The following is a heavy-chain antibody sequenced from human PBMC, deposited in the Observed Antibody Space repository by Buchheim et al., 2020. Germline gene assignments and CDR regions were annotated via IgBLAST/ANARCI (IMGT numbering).Heavy chain of an antibody. CDR3: ARDRLRNWFDS. V-gene: IGHV4-59*12. D-gene: IGHD4-17*01. Sequence: QVQLQESGPGLVKPSETLSLTCTVSGGSISTYYWNWIRQSPGKGLEWIGYVYYSGNTNYNPSLKSRVTMSVDTSKKQFSLQLRSVTAADTAVYYCARDRLRNWFDSWGQGTL. J-gene: IGHJ5*01. CDR2: VYYSGNT. CDR1: GGSISTYY.